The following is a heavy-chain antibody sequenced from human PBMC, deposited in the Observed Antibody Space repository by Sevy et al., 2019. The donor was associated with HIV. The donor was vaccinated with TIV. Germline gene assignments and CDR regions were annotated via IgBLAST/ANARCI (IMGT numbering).Heavy chain of an antibody. J-gene: IGHJ4*02. D-gene: IGHD3-10*01. CDR1: GYTFTSYG. V-gene: IGHV1-18*04. CDR2: ISAYNGNT. CDR3: ARPLHYNGSGSYYTAFDY. Sequence: ASVKVSCKASGYTFTSYGISWVRQAPGQGLEWMVWISAYNGNTNYAQKLQGRVTMTTDTSTRTAYMELRSLRSDDTAVYYCARPLHYNGSGSYYTAFDYWGQGTLVTVSS.